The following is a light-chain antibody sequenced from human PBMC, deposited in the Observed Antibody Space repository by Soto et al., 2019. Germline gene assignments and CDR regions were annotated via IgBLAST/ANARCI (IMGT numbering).Light chain of an antibody. J-gene: IGLJ1*01. CDR1: SSDVDGYNY. V-gene: IGLV2-14*01. CDR2: DVS. Sequence: QSVLTQPASVSGSPGQSITISCTGNSSDVDGYNYVSWYQQHPGKAPKLMIYDVSNRPSGVSNRFSGSKSGNTASLTISGLQAEDEADYYCSSYTSSSTRVFGTGTKVTV. CDR3: SSYTSSSTRV.